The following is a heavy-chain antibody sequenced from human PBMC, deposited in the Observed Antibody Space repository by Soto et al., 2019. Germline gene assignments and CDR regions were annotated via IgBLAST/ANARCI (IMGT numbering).Heavy chain of an antibody. Sequence: ESLCLAGSVYGGSFSGYYWSWIRQPPGKGLEWIGGINHSGSTNYNPSLKSRVTISVDTSKNQFSLKLSSVTAADTAVYYCARGIRYYDFWSGYYKGGSLYYYGMDVWGQGTPVT. CDR2: INHSGST. J-gene: IGHJ6*02. CDR3: ARGIRYYDFWSGYYKGGSLYYYGMDV. V-gene: IGHV4-34*01. D-gene: IGHD3-3*01. CDR1: GGSFSGYY.